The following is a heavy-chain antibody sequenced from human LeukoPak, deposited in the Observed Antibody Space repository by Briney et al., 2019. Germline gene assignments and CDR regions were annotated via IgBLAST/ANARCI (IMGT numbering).Heavy chain of an antibody. J-gene: IGHJ4*02. D-gene: IGHD6-19*01. CDR1: GFTFSSYA. Sequence: GGSLRLSCAASGFTFSSYAMHWVRQAPGQGLEWMGWINPNSGGTNYAQKFQGRVTMTRDTSISTAYMELSRLRSDDTAVFYCATSSGWKSNIDYWGQGTLVTVSS. CDR3: ATSSGWKSNIDY. CDR2: INPNSGGT. V-gene: IGHV1-2*02.